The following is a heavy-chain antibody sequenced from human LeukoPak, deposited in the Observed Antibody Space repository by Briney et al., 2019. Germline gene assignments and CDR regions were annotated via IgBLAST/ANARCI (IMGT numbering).Heavy chain of an antibody. D-gene: IGHD2-2*01. Sequence: PSETLSLTCAVYGGSFSGYYWSWIRQPPGKGLEWIGEINHSGSTNYNPSLKSRVTISVDTSKNQFSLKLSSVTAADTAVYYCARHVMGDIVVVPAAIDIWGQGTMVTVSS. V-gene: IGHV4-34*01. CDR3: ARHVMGDIVVVPAAIDI. CDR2: INHSGST. J-gene: IGHJ3*02. CDR1: GGSFSGYY.